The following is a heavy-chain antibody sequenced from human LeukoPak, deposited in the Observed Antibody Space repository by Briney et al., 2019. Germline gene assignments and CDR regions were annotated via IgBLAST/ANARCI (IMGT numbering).Heavy chain of an antibody. J-gene: IGHJ4*02. V-gene: IGHV3-30*02. Sequence: PGGSLRLSCAASGFTFSSYGMHWVRQAPGKGLEWVAFIRYDGSNKYYADSVKGRFTISRDNSKNTLYLQMNSLRAEDTAVYYCAKGGVYEYYFDYWGQGTLVTVSS. CDR1: GFTFSSYG. CDR3: AKGGVYEYYFDY. D-gene: IGHD5/OR15-5a*01. CDR2: IRYDGSNK.